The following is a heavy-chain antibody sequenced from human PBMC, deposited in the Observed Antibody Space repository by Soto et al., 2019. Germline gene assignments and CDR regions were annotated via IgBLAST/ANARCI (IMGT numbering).Heavy chain of an antibody. CDR1: GGSFSGDY. CDR3: ARDYTRNFDY. CDR2: INHSGST. J-gene: IGHJ4*02. Sequence: SETLSLTCAVYGGSFSGDYWSWIRQPPGKGLEWIGEINHSGSTTYNPSLKSRVTISVDTSKNQFSLKLSSVTAADTAVYYCARDYTRNFDYWGQGTLVTVSS. D-gene: IGHD4-4*01. V-gene: IGHV4-34*01.